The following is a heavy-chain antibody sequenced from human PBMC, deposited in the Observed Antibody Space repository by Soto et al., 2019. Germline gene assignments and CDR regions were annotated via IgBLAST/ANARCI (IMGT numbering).Heavy chain of an antibody. D-gene: IGHD2-8*01. J-gene: IGHJ5*02. V-gene: IGHV3-33*01. CDR2: LWSDGNDK. CDR1: GFTFSTFA. CDR3: VRGSFCSNGVRYSLGWFGP. Sequence: QVQLVESGGGVVQPGTSLRLSCAASGFTFSTFALHWVRQAPGKGLEWVAILWSDGNDKYYADSVKGRFTISSDNSKNTLFLQMNSMRAEDTAVYYCVRGSFCSNGVRYSLGWFGPWGQGTLVTVSS.